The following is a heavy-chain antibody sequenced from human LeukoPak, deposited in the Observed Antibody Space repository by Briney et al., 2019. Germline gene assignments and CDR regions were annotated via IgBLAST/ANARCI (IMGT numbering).Heavy chain of an antibody. Sequence: SETLSLTCTVSGHSISNSRHYWGWIRQSPGKGLEWIGTIYYSGTTYYNPSLKSRITISVDTAKNQFSLKLSSVTAADTAVYYCARQDYDFWSGYPPRYFDLWGRGTLVTVSS. J-gene: IGHJ2*01. CDR1: GHSISNSRHY. CDR3: ARQDYDFWSGYPPRYFDL. D-gene: IGHD3-3*01. V-gene: IGHV4-39*07. CDR2: IYYSGTT.